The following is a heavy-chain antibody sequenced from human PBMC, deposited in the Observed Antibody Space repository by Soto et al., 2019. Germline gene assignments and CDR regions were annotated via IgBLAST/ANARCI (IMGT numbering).Heavy chain of an antibody. D-gene: IGHD6-6*01. Sequence: GGSLRLSCAASGFTFSTFAMSWVRQAPWKGLEWVSTISGGGDGTYYADSVKGRFTISRDNSKNTMYLQMDSLRAEDTAVYYCAKDRPTTSSSKMDVWGKGTTITVSS. CDR3: AKDRPTTSSSKMDV. V-gene: IGHV3-23*01. J-gene: IGHJ6*04. CDR2: ISGGGDGT. CDR1: GFTFSTFA.